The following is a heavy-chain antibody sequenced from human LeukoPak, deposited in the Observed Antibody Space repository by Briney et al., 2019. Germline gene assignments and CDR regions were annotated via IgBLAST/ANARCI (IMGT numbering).Heavy chain of an antibody. Sequence: PSETLSLTCTVSGGFISGYYWSWIRQPPGKGLEWIGHIYYSGSTNYNPSLKSRVTISVDTSKNQFSLKLTSVTAADTAVYYCARRLVADGTVWFDPWGQGTLVTVSS. J-gene: IGHJ5*02. D-gene: IGHD6-13*01. CDR3: ARRLVADGTVWFDP. V-gene: IGHV4-59*01. CDR1: GGFISGYY. CDR2: IYYSGST.